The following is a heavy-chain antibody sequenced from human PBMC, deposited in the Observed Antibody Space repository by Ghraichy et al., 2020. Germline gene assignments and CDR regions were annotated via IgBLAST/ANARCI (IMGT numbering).Heavy chain of an antibody. V-gene: IGHV3-23*01. CDR3: AKDEVATFSHFDY. D-gene: IGHD5-12*01. CDR1: GFTFATYA. CDR2: IRGNGGST. J-gene: IGHJ4*02. Sequence: GGSLRLSCAASGFTFATYAMSWVRRAPGKGLEWVSAIRGNGGSTYYADSVKGRFTISRDNSKNTLYLQMNSLRAEDTAVYYCAKDEVATFSHFDYWGQGTLVTVSS.